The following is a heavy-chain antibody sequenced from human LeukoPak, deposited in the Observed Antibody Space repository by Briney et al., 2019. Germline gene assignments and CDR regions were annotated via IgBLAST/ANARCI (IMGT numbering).Heavy chain of an antibody. D-gene: IGHD2-15*01. V-gene: IGHV3-23*01. Sequence: GGSLRLSCAASGFTFNTYDMSWVRQAPGKGLEWVSLIGGSVSGVYYADSVKGRFTISRDNSKNTLYLQMNSLRAEDTAVYYCAKRGLGGYCSGGSCYGDYYYYYMDVWGKGTMVTVSS. CDR3: AKRGLGGYCSGGSCYGDYYYYYMDV. CDR2: IGGSVSGV. CDR1: GFTFNTYD. J-gene: IGHJ6*03.